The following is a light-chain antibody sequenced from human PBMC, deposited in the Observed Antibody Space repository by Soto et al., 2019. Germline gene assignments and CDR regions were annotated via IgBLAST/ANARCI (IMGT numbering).Light chain of an antibody. V-gene: IGKV3-20*01. J-gene: IGKJ1*01. CDR1: QSVSSSY. CDR2: GAS. Sequence: EIVLTQSPGTLSLSPGDRATLSCRASQSVSSSYLAWYQQKPDQAPRLLIYGASSRATGIPGRFSGSGSGTDFTLTISRLEPEDFAVYYCQQYGSSPWTFGQGTKVEIK. CDR3: QQYGSSPWT.